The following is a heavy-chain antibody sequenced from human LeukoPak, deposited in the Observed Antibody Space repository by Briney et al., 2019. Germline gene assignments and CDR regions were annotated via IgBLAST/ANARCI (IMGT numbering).Heavy chain of an antibody. CDR1: GDSISSYS. V-gene: IGHV4-59*08. J-gene: IGHJ4*02. D-gene: IGHD2-15*01. CDR2: IYYSGST. Sequence: PSETLSLTCTVSGDSISSYSWSWIRQPPGKGLEWIGYIYYSGSTNYNPSLKSRVTISEDTSKNQFSLKLTPVTAADTAVYYCARSGYCSGGRCYERRRLEYWGQGILVSVSS. CDR3: ARSGYCSGGRCYERRRLEY.